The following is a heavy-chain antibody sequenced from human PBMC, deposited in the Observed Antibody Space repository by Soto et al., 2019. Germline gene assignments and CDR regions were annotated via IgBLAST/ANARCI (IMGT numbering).Heavy chain of an antibody. V-gene: IGHV3-23*01. Sequence: GGSLRLSCVASGFNFKKFAMSWVRQAPGEGLEWVSGISCCGGSTSYADSVKGRFSIARDDSTNTLSLQMNNLRVEDTAQYYCAKADGEQWLLPHLDKWGQGTLVTVYS. CDR3: AKADGEQWLLPHLDK. CDR1: GFNFKKFA. CDR2: ISCCGGST. J-gene: IGHJ4*02. D-gene: IGHD6-19*01.